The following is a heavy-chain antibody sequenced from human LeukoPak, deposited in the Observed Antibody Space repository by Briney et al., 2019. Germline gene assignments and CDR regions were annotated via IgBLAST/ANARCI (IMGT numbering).Heavy chain of an antibody. Sequence: PGGSLRLSCAASGFTFSSYSMNWVRQAPGKGLEWVSYISSSSSTIYYADSVKGRFTISRDNAKNSLYLQMNSLRAEDTAVYYCARLGYCSGGSCYSGYYWGQGTLVTVSS. CDR3: ARLGYCSGGSCYSGYY. V-gene: IGHV3-48*04. D-gene: IGHD2-15*01. CDR1: GFTFSSYS. CDR2: ISSSSSTI. J-gene: IGHJ4*02.